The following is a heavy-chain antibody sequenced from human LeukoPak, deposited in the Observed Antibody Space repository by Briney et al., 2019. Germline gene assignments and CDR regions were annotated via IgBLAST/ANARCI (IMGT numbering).Heavy chain of an antibody. V-gene: IGHV4-59*08. CDR1: GGSMSSYY. CDR3: ARHGTSGIYRRPFDI. CDR2: IYDSRST. J-gene: IGHJ3*02. D-gene: IGHD1-26*01. Sequence: NPAETLSLTCTVSGGSMSSYYWSWLRQPPGKGLEGIGYIYDSRSTNYNPSLKSRVTISLDTSNNQFSLKLNSVTAADTGVYYCARHGTSGIYRRPFDIWGQGTMVTVSS.